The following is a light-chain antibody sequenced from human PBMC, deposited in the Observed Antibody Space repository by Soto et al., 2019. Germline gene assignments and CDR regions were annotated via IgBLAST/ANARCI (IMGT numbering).Light chain of an antibody. CDR3: QQYGSSPPYT. CDR2: GAY. J-gene: IGKJ2*01. CDR1: HSVTSRY. V-gene: IGKV3-20*01. Sequence: EIVLTQSPGTLSLSPGERATLSCRASHSVTSRYFAWYQQKPGQAPRLLIYGAYSSATVIPDRFSGSGSGTEFTLTISRLEPEDFAVYYCQQYGSSPPYTFGQGTKLEIK.